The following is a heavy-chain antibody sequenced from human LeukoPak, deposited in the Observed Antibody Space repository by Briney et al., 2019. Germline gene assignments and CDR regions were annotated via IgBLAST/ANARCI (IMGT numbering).Heavy chain of an antibody. Sequence: QPGGSLRLSCAASGFTFSSYDMHWVRQAPGKGLEWVAHIYYDGSNKYYADSLKGRFTISRDNAKNSVYLQMNTLRPEDTAAYYCSRDRLGGLDYWGQGTLVTVSS. J-gene: IGHJ4*02. CDR2: IYYDGSNK. V-gene: IGHV3-33*01. CDR1: GFTFSSYD. CDR3: SRDRLGGLDY. D-gene: IGHD5-12*01.